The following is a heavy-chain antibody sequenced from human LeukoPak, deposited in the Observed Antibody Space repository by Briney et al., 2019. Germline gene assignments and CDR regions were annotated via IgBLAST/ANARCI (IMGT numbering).Heavy chain of an antibody. CDR3: AIDSWGAHY. D-gene: IGHD1-26*01. Sequence: GGSLRLSCAASGFTFSSYAMSWVRQAPGKGLEWVSAISGSGGSTYYADSVKGRFTVSRDNSKNTLYLQMDSLRPEDTAVYYCAIDSWGAHYWGQGTLVSVSS. CDR1: GFTFSSYA. J-gene: IGHJ4*02. CDR2: ISGSGGST. V-gene: IGHV3-23*01.